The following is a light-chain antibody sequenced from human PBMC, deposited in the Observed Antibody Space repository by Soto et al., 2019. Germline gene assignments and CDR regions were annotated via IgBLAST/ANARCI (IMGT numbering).Light chain of an antibody. Sequence: QSVLTQAPSASGTPGQRVTISCSGSSSNVGSNNVSWYHQVPATTPQVLIYSNVQRPSGVPDGFSGSNSGTYASLAIGGRQSEDEADYYCAAWDGSVNGWVFGGGTKLTVL. CDR2: SNV. CDR1: SSNVGSNN. CDR3: AAWDGSVNGWV. V-gene: IGLV1-44*01. J-gene: IGLJ3*02.